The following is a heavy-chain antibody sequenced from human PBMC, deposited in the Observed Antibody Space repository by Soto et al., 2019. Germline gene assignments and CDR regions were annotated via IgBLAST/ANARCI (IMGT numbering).Heavy chain of an antibody. V-gene: IGHV3-23*01. CDR3: AKLRPMIVVVITITGRINFDY. J-gene: IGHJ4*02. CDR2: ISGSGGST. Sequence: GGSLRLSCAASGFTFSSYAVSWVRQAPGKGLEWVSAISGSGGSTYYADSVKGRFTISRDNSKNTLYLQMNSLRAEDTAVYYCAKLRPMIVVVITITGRINFDYWGQGTLVTVSS. D-gene: IGHD3-22*01. CDR1: GFTFSSYA.